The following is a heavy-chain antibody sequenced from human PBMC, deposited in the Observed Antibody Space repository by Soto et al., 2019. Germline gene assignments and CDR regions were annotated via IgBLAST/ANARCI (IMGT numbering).Heavy chain of an antibody. D-gene: IGHD5-12*01. CDR2: VKDGGHA. CDR3: ARGQEGVVATH. V-gene: IGHV4-34*01. Sequence: QVQLQQWGAGLLKPSETLSLKCAVTGGSHTGYYWSWIRQPPGKGLEWIGEVKDGGHANYSPSLRGRVTISSDTSNNQFLLRLHSVTAADTGVYYCARGQEGVVATHWDQGSLVTVSS. CDR1: GGSHTGYY. J-gene: IGHJ4*02.